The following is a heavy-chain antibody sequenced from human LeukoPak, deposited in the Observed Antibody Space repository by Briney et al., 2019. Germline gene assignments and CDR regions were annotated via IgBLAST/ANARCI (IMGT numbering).Heavy chain of an antibody. CDR3: ARDPYGSGSTSFDI. CDR2: IWYDGSNK. CDR1: GFTFRSYG. Sequence: GGSLRLSCAASGFTFRSYGMHWVRQAPGKGLEWVAVIWYDGSNKYYADSVKGRFIISRDNSKNTLYLQVNSLRAEDTAVYYCARDPYGSGSTSFDIWGQGTMVTVSS. D-gene: IGHD3-10*01. J-gene: IGHJ3*02. V-gene: IGHV3-33*01.